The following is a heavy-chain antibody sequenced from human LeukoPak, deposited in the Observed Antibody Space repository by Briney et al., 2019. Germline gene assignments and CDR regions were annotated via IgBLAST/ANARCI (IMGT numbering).Heavy chain of an antibody. J-gene: IGHJ6*03. CDR1: GYTFTGYY. Sequence: EASVKVSCKASGYTFTGYYMHWVRQAPGQGLEWMGWMNPNSGNTGYAQKFQGRVTITRNTSISTAYMELSSLRSEDTAVYYCARGMKYYYDSSGYSILLSYMDVWGKGTTVTVSS. V-gene: IGHV1-8*03. CDR3: ARGMKYYYDSSGYSILLSYMDV. D-gene: IGHD3-22*01. CDR2: MNPNSGNT.